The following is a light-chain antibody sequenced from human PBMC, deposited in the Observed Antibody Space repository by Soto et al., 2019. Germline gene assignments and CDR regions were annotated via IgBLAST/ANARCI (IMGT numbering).Light chain of an antibody. V-gene: IGKV1-5*03. Sequence: EIQMTQSPSTLPASVGDRVTITCRASQSISSWLAWYQQKPGTAPKLLIYKASTLESGVPSRFSGSGSGTDFTLTISSLQPEDFATYYCQQSYSTPITFGQGTRLEI. CDR3: QQSYSTPIT. CDR1: QSISSW. J-gene: IGKJ5*01. CDR2: KAS.